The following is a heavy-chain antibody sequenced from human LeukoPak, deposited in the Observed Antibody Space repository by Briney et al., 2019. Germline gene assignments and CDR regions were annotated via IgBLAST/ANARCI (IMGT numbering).Heavy chain of an antibody. CDR2: ISAYNGNT. J-gene: IGHJ4*02. D-gene: IGHD3-22*01. V-gene: IGHV1-18*01. CDR1: GYTLTELS. Sequence: ASVKVSCTVSGYTLTELSMHWVRPAPGQGLEWMGWISAYNGNTNYAQKFQGRVTMTTDTSTSTAYMELRSLRSDDTAVYYCARDTYYHDTSGYSDYWGQGTLVTVSS. CDR3: ARDTYYHDTSGYSDY.